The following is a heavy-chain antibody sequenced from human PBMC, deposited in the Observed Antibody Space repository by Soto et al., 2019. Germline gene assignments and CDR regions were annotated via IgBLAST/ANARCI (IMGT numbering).Heavy chain of an antibody. CDR2: TYYRSKWYN. CDR1: GSSVSSNIAA. Sequence: PSQTRSLTCDISGSSVSSNIAAWNCIRQSPSRGLEWLGRTYYRSKWYNDYAVSVRGRITINPDTSKNQLSLQLNSVTPEDTAVYYCAREVEVAGLFDYWGQGTLVTVSS. CDR3: AREVEVAGLFDY. V-gene: IGHV6-1*01. J-gene: IGHJ4*02. D-gene: IGHD6-19*01.